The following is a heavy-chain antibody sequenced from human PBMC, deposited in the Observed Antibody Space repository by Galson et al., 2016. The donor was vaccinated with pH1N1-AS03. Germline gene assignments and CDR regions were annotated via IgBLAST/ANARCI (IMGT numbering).Heavy chain of an antibody. CDR2: IWYDASEK. CDR3: ARETVVGTGFEY. Sequence: SLRLSCAASGFIFRNYGMHWVRQAPGKGLEWVAVIWYDASEKYYTDSVKGRFTVSRDNSKSTLYLQMNSLRAEDSAVYYCARETVVGTGFEYWGQGTLVTVSS. V-gene: IGHV3-33*01. D-gene: IGHD6-19*01. J-gene: IGHJ4*02. CDR1: GFIFRNYG.